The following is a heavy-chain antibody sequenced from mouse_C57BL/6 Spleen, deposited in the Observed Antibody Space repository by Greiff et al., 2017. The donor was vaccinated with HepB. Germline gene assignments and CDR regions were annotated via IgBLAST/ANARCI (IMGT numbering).Heavy chain of an antibody. J-gene: IGHJ3*01. CDR1: GYTFTSYW. CDR2: IDPSDSYT. Sequence: QQSCKASGYTFTSYWMHWVKQRPGQGLEWIGEIDPSDSYTNYNQKFKGKSTLTVDKSSSTAYMQLSSLTSEDSAVYYCAHSSGYGFAYWGQGTLVTVSA. V-gene: IGHV1-69*01. D-gene: IGHD3-2*02. CDR3: AHSSGYGFAY.